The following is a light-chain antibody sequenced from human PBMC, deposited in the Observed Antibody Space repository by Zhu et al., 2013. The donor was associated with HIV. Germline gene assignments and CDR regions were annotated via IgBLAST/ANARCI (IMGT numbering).Light chain of an antibody. V-gene: IGLV2-23*02. CDR1: NRDIGNYNF. J-gene: IGLJ1*01. CDR2: EVS. Sequence: QSALTQPASVSGSPGQSITISCTGTNRDIGNYNFVSWFQQLPGKAPKLIIYEVSKRPSGVSHRFSGSKSDNTASLTISGLQAEDEADYYCCSYAGASTYVFGDGTKVTFL. CDR3: CSYAGASTYV.